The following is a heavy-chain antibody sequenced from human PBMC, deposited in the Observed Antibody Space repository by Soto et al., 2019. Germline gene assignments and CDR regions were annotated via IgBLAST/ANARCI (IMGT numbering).Heavy chain of an antibody. V-gene: IGHV6-1*01. D-gene: IGHD6-19*01. CDR2: TYYRSKWYN. CDR3: ARDDPYSSGWPLDY. CDR1: GDSVSSHSAA. J-gene: IGHJ4*02. Sequence: SQTLSLTCAIFGDSVSSHSAAWNWIRQSPSRGLEWLGRTYYRSKWYNDYAVSVKSRITINPDTSKNQFSLQLNSVTPEDTAVYFCARDDPYSSGWPLDYWGQGTLVTVSS.